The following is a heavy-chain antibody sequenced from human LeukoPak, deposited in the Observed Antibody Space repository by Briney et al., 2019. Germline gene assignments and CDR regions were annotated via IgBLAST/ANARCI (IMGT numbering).Heavy chain of an antibody. CDR1: GGSISGYF. D-gene: IGHD2-2*02. J-gene: IGHJ6*03. CDR3: VRHNPPPTGFCSGTSCSTSGSQYFYMDV. V-gene: IGHV4-4*09. CDR2: IYSTGTT. Sequence: WETLSLTCTVSGGSISGYFWSWIRQPPGKGPEWSGHIYSTGTTNYSPSLSSRVTISVDTSKNQLSLNLRFVTATDTAVYHCVRHNPPPTGFCSGTSCSTSGSQYFYMDVWGKGTSVTVS.